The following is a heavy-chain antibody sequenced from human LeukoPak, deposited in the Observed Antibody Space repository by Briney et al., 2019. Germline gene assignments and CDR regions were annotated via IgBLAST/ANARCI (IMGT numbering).Heavy chain of an antibody. J-gene: IGHJ5*02. Sequence: SETLSLTCTVSGGSISRSSYYWGWFRQPPGKGLEWIGSIYYTGSTYYNPSLKSRVTISVDTSKNQFSLKLSSVTAADTAVYYCVRGRYSSGWFKDKNWFDPWGQGIPVTVSS. CDR3: VRGRYSSGWFKDKNWFDP. CDR2: IYYTGST. D-gene: IGHD6-19*01. CDR1: GGSISRSSYY. V-gene: IGHV4-39*07.